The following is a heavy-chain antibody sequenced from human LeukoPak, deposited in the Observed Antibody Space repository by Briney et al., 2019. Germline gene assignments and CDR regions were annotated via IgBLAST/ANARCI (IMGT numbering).Heavy chain of an antibody. CDR3: ARGPYYYDSSGYFPTDYYYYMDV. Sequence: PSETLSLTCTVSGGSISSYYWSWIRQPPGKGLEWIGYIYYSGSTNYNPSLKSRVTISVDTSKNQFSLKLSSVTAADTAVYYCARGPYYYDSSGYFPTDYYYYMDVWGKGTTVTVSS. CDR2: IYYSGST. V-gene: IGHV4-59*01. D-gene: IGHD3-22*01. CDR1: GGSISSYY. J-gene: IGHJ6*03.